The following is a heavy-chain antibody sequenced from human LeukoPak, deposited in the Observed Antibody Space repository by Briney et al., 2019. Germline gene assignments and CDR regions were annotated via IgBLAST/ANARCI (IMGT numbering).Heavy chain of an antibody. CDR3: ARAVLRLSSPPAYYYYYYMDV. CDR2: IIPIFGTA. Sequence: GASVKVSCKASGGTFSSYAISWVRQAPGQGLGWMGGIIPIFGTANYAQKFQGRVTITADESTSTAYMELSSLRSEDTAVYYCARAVLRLSSPPAYYYYYYMDVWGKGTTVTVSS. J-gene: IGHJ6*03. D-gene: IGHD3-3*01. CDR1: GGTFSSYA. V-gene: IGHV1-69*13.